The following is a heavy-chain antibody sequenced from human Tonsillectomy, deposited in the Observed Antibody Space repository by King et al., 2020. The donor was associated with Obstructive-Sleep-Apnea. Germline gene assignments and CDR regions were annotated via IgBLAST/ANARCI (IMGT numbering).Heavy chain of an antibody. CDR2: ISYDGRGK. Sequence: HVQLVESGGGVVQPGRSLRLSCAASGFTFISYGMHWVRLAPGKGLEWVSVISYDGRGKYYADSVKGRFTISRDNSKNTLYLQMNSLRPEDTAVFYCAKEMIAAAATGGMDVWGQGTTVTVSS. V-gene: IGHV3-30*18. CDR3: AKEMIAAAATGGMDV. J-gene: IGHJ6*02. CDR1: GFTFISYG. D-gene: IGHD6-13*01.